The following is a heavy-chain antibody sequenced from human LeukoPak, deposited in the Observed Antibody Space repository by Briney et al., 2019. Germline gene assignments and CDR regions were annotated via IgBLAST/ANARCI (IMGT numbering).Heavy chain of an antibody. CDR2: IIPIFGTA. CDR3: ARDPLRDYVWGSYFD. D-gene: IGHD3-16*01. CDR1: GGTFSSYA. J-gene: IGHJ4*02. Sequence: SVKVFCKASGGTFSSYAISWVRQAPGQGLEWMGRIIPIFGTANYAQKFQGRVTITTDESTSTAYMELSSLRSEDTAVYYCARDPLRDYVWGSYFDWGQGTLVTVSS. V-gene: IGHV1-69*05.